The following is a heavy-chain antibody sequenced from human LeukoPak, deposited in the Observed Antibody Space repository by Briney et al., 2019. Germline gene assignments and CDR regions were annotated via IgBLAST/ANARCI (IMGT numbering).Heavy chain of an antibody. D-gene: IGHD6-13*01. CDR2: IYRGGNT. V-gene: IGHV3-66*01. CDR3: AGSSSWRLFDY. Sequence: PGGSLRLSCTASGFTFGDFAMSWFRQAPGKGLEWVSVIYRGGNTYYADSVKGRFTISRDNSRDTLYLQMSSLRAEDTAVYYCAGSSSWRLFDYWGQGTVVTVSS. J-gene: IGHJ4*02. CDR1: GFTFGDFA.